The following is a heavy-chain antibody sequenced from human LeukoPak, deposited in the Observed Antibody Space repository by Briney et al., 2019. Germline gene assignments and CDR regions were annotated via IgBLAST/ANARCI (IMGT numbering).Heavy chain of an antibody. V-gene: IGHV1-24*01. CDR3: ATESLVVAGSSIY. Sequence: ASVNVSCKVSGYTLTELSMHWVRQAPGKGLEWMGGFDPEDGEAIYAQKFQGRVTMTEDTSTDTAYMELSSLRSEDTAVYYCATESLVVAGSSIYWGQGTLVTVSS. CDR1: GYTLTELS. CDR2: FDPEDGEA. D-gene: IGHD2-15*01. J-gene: IGHJ4*02.